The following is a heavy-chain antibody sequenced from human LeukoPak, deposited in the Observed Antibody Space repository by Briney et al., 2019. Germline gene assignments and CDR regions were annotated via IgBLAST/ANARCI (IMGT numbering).Heavy chain of an antibody. V-gene: IGHV4-59*01. CDR3: ARATWLPVGLYYYDSSGYYYYFDY. Sequence: PSETLSLTCTVSGGSISSYYWSWIRQPPGKGLEWIGYIYYSGSTNCNPSLKSRVTISVDTSKNQFSLKLSSVTAADTAVYYCARATWLPVGLYYYDSSGYYYYFDYWGQGTLVTVSS. CDR2: IYYSGST. D-gene: IGHD3-22*01. J-gene: IGHJ4*02. CDR1: GGSISSYY.